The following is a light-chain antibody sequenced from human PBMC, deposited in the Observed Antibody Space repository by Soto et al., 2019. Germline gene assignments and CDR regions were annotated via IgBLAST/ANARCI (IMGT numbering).Light chain of an antibody. Sequence: QSALTQPASVSGSPGQSITISCTGTSSDVGGYNYVSWYQQHPGTAPNLMISEVSNRPSGVSTRFSGSKSGNTASLTISGLQAEDEADYYWSSYSSSSLYVFGSGTKLTVL. CDR2: EVS. CDR1: SSDVGGYNY. CDR3: SSYSSSSLYV. V-gene: IGLV2-14*01. J-gene: IGLJ1*01.